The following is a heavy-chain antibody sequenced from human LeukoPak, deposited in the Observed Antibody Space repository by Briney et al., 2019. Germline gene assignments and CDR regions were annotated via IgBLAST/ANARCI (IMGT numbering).Heavy chain of an antibody. CDR3: ASLDEWETFDY. J-gene: IGHJ4*02. V-gene: IGHV1-2*02. D-gene: IGHD1-26*01. Sequence: GASEKVSGKASGYTFSGYHMHWVRQAPGQGLEWMGWINPNSGGTNYAQKFQGRVTMTRDTSISTAYMELSRLRSDDTAVYYCASLDEWETFDYWGQGTLVTVSS. CDR1: GYTFSGYH. CDR2: INPNSGGT.